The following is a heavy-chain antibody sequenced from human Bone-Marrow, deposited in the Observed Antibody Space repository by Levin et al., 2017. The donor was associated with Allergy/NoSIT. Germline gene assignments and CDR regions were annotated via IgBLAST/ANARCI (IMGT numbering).Heavy chain of an antibody. CDR3: SRGGSWDGG. CDR2: IYSGGST. J-gene: IGHJ1*01. CDR1: GVTVSDNY. Sequence: PSETLSLTCAASGVTVSDNYMNWVRQPPGKGLEWVSLIYSGGSTYYADSVKGRFTISRDNSKNTVYLQMNSLRVEDTAVYYCSRGGSWDGGWGQGTLVTVSS. V-gene: IGHV3-53*01. D-gene: IGHD5-24*01.